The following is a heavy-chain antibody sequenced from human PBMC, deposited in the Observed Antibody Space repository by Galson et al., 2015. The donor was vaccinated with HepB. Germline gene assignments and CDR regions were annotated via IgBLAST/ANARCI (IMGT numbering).Heavy chain of an antibody. J-gene: IGHJ4*02. Sequence: SLRLSCAASGFTFSSYSMNWVRQAPGKGLEWVSYISSSSSTIYYADSVKGRFTISRDNARNSLYLQMNSLRDEDTAVYYCARGPFPGGSSWLDYWGQGTLVTVSS. D-gene: IGHD6-13*01. CDR1: GFTFSSYS. CDR2: ISSSSSTI. V-gene: IGHV3-48*02. CDR3: ARGPFPGGSSWLDY.